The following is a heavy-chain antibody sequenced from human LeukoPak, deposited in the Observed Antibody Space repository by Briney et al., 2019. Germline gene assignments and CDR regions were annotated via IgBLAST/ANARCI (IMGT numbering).Heavy chain of an antibody. V-gene: IGHV3-48*01. J-gene: IGHJ4*02. CDR2: ISSSSSSTI. CDR1: GFTFSSYS. Sequence: GGSLRLSCAASGFTFSSYSMNWVRQAPGKGLEWVSYISSSSSSTIYYADSVKGRFTISRDNAKNSLYLQMNSLRAEDTAVYYCARVPLFQYSSGWYLDYWGQGTLVTVSS. CDR3: ARVPLFQYSSGWYLDY. D-gene: IGHD6-19*01.